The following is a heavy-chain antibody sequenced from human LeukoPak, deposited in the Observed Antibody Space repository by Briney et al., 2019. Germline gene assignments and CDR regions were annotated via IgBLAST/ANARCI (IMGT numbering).Heavy chain of an antibody. Sequence: SETLSFTCAVYGGSFSGYYWSWIRQPPGKGLEWIGEINHSGSTNYNPSLKSRVTISVDTSKNQFSLKLSSVTAADTAVYYCARVSVRNRFDPWGQGTLVTVSS. J-gene: IGHJ5*02. CDR3: ARVSVRNRFDP. D-gene: IGHD3-3*01. CDR2: INHSGST. V-gene: IGHV4-34*01. CDR1: GGSFSGYY.